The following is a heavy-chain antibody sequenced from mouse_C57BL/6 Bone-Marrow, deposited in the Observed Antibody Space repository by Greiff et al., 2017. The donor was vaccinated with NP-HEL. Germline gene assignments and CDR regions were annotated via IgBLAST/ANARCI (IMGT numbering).Heavy chain of an antibody. D-gene: IGHD1-1*01. CDR2: IHPSDSDT. J-gene: IGHJ3*01. V-gene: IGHV1-74*01. CDR3: AIPSYGSSLAY. CDR1: GYTFTSYW. Sequence: QVQLQQSGAELVKPGASVKMSCKASGYTFTSYWMHWVKQRPGQGLEWIGRIHPSDSDTNYNQKFKGKATLTVDKSSSTAYMQLSSLTSEDSAVYYCAIPSYGSSLAYWGQGTLVTVSA.